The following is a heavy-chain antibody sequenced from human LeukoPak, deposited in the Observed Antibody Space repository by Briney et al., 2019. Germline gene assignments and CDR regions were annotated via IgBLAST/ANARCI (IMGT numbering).Heavy chain of an antibody. J-gene: IGHJ3*02. Sequence: SETLSLTCTVSGGSISSYYWSWIRQPPGKGLEWIGYIYYSGSTNYNPSLKRRVTISVDTSKNQFSLKLSSVTAADTAVYYCAREDFDAFDIWGQGTMVTVSS. V-gene: IGHV4-59*01. CDR3: AREDFDAFDI. D-gene: IGHD3-3*01. CDR1: GGSISSYY. CDR2: IYYSGST.